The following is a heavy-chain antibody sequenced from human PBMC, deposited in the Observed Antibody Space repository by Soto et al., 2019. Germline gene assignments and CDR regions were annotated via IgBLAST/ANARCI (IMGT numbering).Heavy chain of an antibody. CDR2: IYHSGST. J-gene: IGHJ4*02. Sequence: SETLSLTCAVSGYSISSGYYWGWIRQPPGKGLEWIGSIYHSGSTYYNPSLKSRVTISVDTSKNQFSLKLSSVTAADTAVYYCARYRYYYDSSGYYRSYYFDYWGQGTLVTVSS. D-gene: IGHD3-22*01. CDR1: GYSISSGYY. V-gene: IGHV4-38-2*01. CDR3: ARYRYYYDSSGYYRSYYFDY.